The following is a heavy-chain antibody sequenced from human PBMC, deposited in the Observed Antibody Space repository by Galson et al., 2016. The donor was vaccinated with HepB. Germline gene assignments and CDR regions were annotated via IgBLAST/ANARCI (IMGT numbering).Heavy chain of an antibody. Sequence: SLRLSCAASGFTFSRYWMSWVRRAPGKGLEWLANINQQGSEKFYVDSVKGRFTISRDNAKNSLFLHMNSLRAEDTAIYFCAREDVVLPSAISYFDPWGQGTLVTVSS. V-gene: IGHV3-7*01. J-gene: IGHJ5*02. CDR2: INQQGSEK. D-gene: IGHD2-2*01. CDR3: AREDVVLPSAISYFDP. CDR1: GFTFSRYW.